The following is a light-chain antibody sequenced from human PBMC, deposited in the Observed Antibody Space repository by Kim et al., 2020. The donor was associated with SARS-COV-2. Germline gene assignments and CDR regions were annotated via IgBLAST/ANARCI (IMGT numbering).Light chain of an antibody. CDR1: QSVSK. V-gene: IGKV3-15*01. Sequence: LSVYERDTATLSCRDSQSVSKLAWYQKRPGQAPRLLIYGASTRATGIPARFSGSGSGTEFTLTISRLQSEDFAVYYCQQYNIWRTFGQGTKVDIK. CDR3: QQYNIWRT. CDR2: GAS. J-gene: IGKJ1*01.